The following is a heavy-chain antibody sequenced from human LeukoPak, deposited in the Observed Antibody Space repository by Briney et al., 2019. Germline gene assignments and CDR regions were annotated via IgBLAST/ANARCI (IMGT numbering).Heavy chain of an antibody. D-gene: IGHD3-16*02. J-gene: IGHJ4*02. Sequence: GGSLRLSCAASGFTFDDYAMHWVRQAPGKGLEWVSGISWNSGSIGYADSVKGRFTISRDNAKNCLYLQMNSLRAGDTALYYCAKVSLRLGELSSFDYWGQGTLVTVSS. CDR3: AKVSLRLGELSSFDY. CDR1: GFTFDDYA. V-gene: IGHV3-9*01. CDR2: ISWNSGSI.